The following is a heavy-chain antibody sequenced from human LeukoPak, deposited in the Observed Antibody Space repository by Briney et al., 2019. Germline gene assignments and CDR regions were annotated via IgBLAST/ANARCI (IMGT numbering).Heavy chain of an antibody. CDR3: ARQEGVWSGDGYFDY. D-gene: IGHD3-10*01. Sequence: KPSETLSLTCTVSGGSISSRTYYWAWIRQPPGKGLEWIGTIYSSGSTYYNPSLKSRITISVDTSNNRFSLRLTSVAAADTAVYYCARQEGVWSGDGYFDYWGQGALVTVSS. V-gene: IGHV4-39*01. CDR2: IYSSGST. J-gene: IGHJ4*02. CDR1: GGSISSRTYY.